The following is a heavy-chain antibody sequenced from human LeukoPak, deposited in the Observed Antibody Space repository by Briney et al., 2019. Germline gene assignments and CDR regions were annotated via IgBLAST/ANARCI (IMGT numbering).Heavy chain of an antibody. V-gene: IGHV3-11*01. CDR3: ARAGPRYCTNGVCYTHYGVDV. D-gene: IGHD2-8*01. CDR2: ISSSGSTI. Sequence: GGSLRLSCAASGFTFSDYYMSWVRQAPGKGLEWVSYISSSGSTIYYADSVKGRFTISRDNAKNSLYLQMNSLRAEDTAVYYCARAGPRYCTNGVCYTHYGVDVWGQGTTVTVSS. CDR1: GFTFSDYY. J-gene: IGHJ6*02.